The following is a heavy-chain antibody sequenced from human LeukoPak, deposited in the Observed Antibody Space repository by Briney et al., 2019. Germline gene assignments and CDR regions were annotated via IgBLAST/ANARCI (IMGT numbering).Heavy chain of an antibody. CDR2: ISGNNDNP. CDR3: ARDGTSPDDY. V-gene: IGHV1-18*01. CDR1: GYTFSNFG. Sequence: VSVKVSCKTSGYTFSNFGISWVRQAPGQGLEWMGWISGNNDNPNYGQKFQGRFSVTTDSSTSTAYMELRNLRSDDTAVYYCARDGTSPDDYWGQGTLVTVPS. D-gene: IGHD1-14*01. J-gene: IGHJ4*02.